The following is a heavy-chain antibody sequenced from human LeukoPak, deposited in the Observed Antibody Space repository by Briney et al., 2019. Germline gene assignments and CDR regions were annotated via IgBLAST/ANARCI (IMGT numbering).Heavy chain of an antibody. V-gene: IGHV3-30*03. Sequence: GESLRLSCAAPGFTLSSYGMNWVRQAPGKGLEWVAVIIHDGSNTYYADSVKGRFTISRDNAKNTRYRQMNSLKTEDTAVYYCTTSGYDFWSGYYTGWGQGTLVTVS. J-gene: IGHJ4*02. CDR2: IIHDGSNT. D-gene: IGHD3-3*01. CDR3: TTSGYDFWSGYYTG. CDR1: GFTLSSYG.